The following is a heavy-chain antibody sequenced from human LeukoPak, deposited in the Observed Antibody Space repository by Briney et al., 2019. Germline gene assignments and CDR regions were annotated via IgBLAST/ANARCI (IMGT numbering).Heavy chain of an antibody. CDR1: VFTFTSYA. CDR3: ARVHFRPY. Sequence: GGSLRLSCAPSVFTFTSYAMSWGPQAPREGLECVSGISGSVGSPYYADSVKGRFTIHRDNSKNRLYLHMNSLRAEDTAVYYCARVHFRPYWGQGTLVTVSS. CDR2: ISGSVGSP. J-gene: IGHJ4*02. V-gene: IGHV3-23*01.